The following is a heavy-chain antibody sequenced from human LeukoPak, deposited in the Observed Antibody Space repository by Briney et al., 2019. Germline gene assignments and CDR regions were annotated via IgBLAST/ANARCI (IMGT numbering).Heavy chain of an antibody. D-gene: IGHD6-19*01. V-gene: IGHV3-23*01. CDR2: ISASGGNT. J-gene: IGHJ4*02. Sequence: GGSLRLSCARSGFTFSTYGMTWVRQAPGKGLEWVSGISASGGNTYYADSVKGRFTISRDNSKNTLYLQMNSLRAEDTAVYYCAKGPYSSGWNDYWGQGTLVTVSS. CDR3: AKGPYSSGWNDY. CDR1: GFTFSTYG.